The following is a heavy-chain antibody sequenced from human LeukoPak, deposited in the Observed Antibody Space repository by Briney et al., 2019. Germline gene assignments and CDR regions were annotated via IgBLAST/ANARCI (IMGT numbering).Heavy chain of an antibody. D-gene: IGHD3-3*01. CDR1: GGSISSSSYY. CDR2: IYYSGST. Sequence: SETLSLTCTVFGGSISSSSYYWGWIRQPPGKGLDWIGSIYYSGSTYYNPSLKSRVTISVDTSKNQFSLKLSSVTAADTALYYCARRFLTIDNWFDPWGQGTLVTVSS. V-gene: IGHV4-39*01. J-gene: IGHJ5*02. CDR3: ARRFLTIDNWFDP.